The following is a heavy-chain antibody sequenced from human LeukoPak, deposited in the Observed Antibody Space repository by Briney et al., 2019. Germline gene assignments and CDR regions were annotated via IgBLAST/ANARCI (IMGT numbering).Heavy chain of an antibody. CDR2: IDWDDDT. Sequence: SGPALVKPTQTLTLTCAFSEFSLSTRGMSLHWIRQPPGKALAWLGFIDWDDDTYYSTSLNTRLTISKDTSKNQVVLTMTNMDPVDTATYYCARISNSSSFFDYWGQGTLVTVSS. CDR3: ARISNSSSFFDY. V-gene: IGHV2-70*01. D-gene: IGHD2-21*01. CDR1: EFSLSTRGMS. J-gene: IGHJ4*02.